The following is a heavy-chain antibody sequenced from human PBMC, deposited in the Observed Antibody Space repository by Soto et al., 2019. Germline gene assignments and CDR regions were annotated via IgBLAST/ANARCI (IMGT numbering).Heavy chain of an antibody. V-gene: IGHV3-72*01. Sequence: ESGGGLVQPGGSLRLSCAASGFTFSDHYMDWVRQAPGKGLEWVGRTRNKANSYTTEYAASVKGRFTISRDDSKNSLYLQMNSLKTEDTAVYYCARETYYYDSSRYYFYFDYWGQGTLVTVSS. CDR3: ARETYYYDSSRYYFYFDY. J-gene: IGHJ4*02. D-gene: IGHD3-22*01. CDR1: GFTFSDHY. CDR2: TRNKANSYTT.